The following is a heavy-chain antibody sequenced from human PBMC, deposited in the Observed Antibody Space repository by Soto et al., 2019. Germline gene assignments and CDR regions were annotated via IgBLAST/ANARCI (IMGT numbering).Heavy chain of an antibody. J-gene: IGHJ6*02. CDR3: ARAEGNVDTGIYGMDV. CDR1: GFTFSDYY. CDR2: ISSSSSYT. Sequence: ESGGGLVKPGGSLRLSCAASGFTFSDYYMSWIRQAPGKGLEWVSYISSSSSYTNYADSVKGRFTISRDNAKNSLYLQMNSLRAEDTAVYYCARAEGNVDTGIYGMDVWGQGTTVTVSS. V-gene: IGHV3-11*06. D-gene: IGHD5-18*01.